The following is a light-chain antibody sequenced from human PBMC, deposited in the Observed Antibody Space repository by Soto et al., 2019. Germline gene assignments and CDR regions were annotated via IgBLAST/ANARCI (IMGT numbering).Light chain of an antibody. CDR3: QQRSNWIT. CDR1: QSVSSY. J-gene: IGKJ5*01. V-gene: IGKV3-11*01. Sequence: EIVLTQSPATLSLSPGERATLYCRASQSVSSYLAWYQQKPGQAPRLLIYDASNRATGIPARFSGSGSGTDFTLTISSLEPEDFAVYYCQQRSNWITFGQGTRL. CDR2: DAS.